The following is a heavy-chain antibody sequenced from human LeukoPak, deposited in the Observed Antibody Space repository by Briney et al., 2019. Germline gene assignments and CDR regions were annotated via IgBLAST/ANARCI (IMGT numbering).Heavy chain of an antibody. Sequence: SETLSLTCTVSGGSISSYYWSWIRQPPGKGLEWIGRIYTSGSTNYNPSLKSRVTISVDTSKNQFSLKLSSVTAADTAVYYCARDPVYYTMDVWGKGTTVTISS. CDR2: IYTSGST. J-gene: IGHJ6*03. V-gene: IGHV4-4*08. CDR1: GGSISSYY. CDR3: ARDPVYYTMDV. D-gene: IGHD3-10*01.